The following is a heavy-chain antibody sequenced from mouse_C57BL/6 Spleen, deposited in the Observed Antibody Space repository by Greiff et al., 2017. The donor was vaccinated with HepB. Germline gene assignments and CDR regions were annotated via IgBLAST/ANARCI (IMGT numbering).Heavy chain of an antibody. J-gene: IGHJ3*01. CDR3: ARPGDGYLFAY. CDR1: GFLFSDYE. V-gene: IGHV5-17*01. Sequence: EVMLVESGGGLVKPGGSLNLPCEPPGFLFSDYEFHGFRQAQKRGWEWVAYISSGSSTIYYADTVKGRFTISRDNAKNTLFLQMTSLRSEDTAMYYCARPGDGYLFAYWGQGTLVTVSA. D-gene: IGHD2-3*01. CDR2: ISSGSSTI.